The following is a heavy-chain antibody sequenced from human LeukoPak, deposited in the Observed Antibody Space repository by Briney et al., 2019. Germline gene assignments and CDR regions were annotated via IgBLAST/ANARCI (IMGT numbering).Heavy chain of an antibody. CDR2: IRSKAYGGTT. V-gene: IGHV3-49*04. J-gene: IGHJ4*02. Sequence: GGSLRLSCTASGFTFGDYAMSWVRQAPGKGLEWVGFIRSKAYGGTTEYAASVKGRFTISRDDSKSIAYLQMNSLKTEDTAVYYCTTTLLTIEEIDYWGQGTLVTVSS. D-gene: IGHD1-14*01. CDR1: GFTFGDYA. CDR3: TTTLLTIEEIDY.